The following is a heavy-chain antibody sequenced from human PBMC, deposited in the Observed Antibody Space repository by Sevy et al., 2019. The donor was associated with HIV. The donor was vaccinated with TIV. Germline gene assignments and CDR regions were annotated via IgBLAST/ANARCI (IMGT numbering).Heavy chain of an antibody. Sequence: SETLSLTCAVSGYSISSGYYWGWIRQPPGKGLEWIGSIYHSGSTYYNPSLKSRVTISVDTSKNQFSLKLSSVTAADTAVYYCAGRSARGSAGGRYYYYMDVWGKGTTVTVSS. V-gene: IGHV4-38-2*01. CDR2: IYHSGST. CDR3: AGRSARGSAGGRYYYYMDV. J-gene: IGHJ6*03. D-gene: IGHD3-16*01. CDR1: GYSISSGYY.